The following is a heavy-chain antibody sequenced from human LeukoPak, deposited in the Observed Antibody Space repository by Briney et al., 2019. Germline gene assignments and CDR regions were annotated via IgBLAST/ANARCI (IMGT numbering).Heavy chain of an antibody. CDR2: TSTYHGNT. CDR1: GYTFTTAG. J-gene: IGHJ4*02. V-gene: IGHV1-18*01. CDR3: ARRPNHYDTSGYDY. Sequence: ASVKVSCKASGYTFTTAGIGWVRQAPGQVLEWMGWTSTYHGNTNYAQIFQDRVTLTTDTSTSTAYMELRRLRSDDTAVYYCARRPNHYDTSGYDYWGQGTLVTVSS. D-gene: IGHD3-22*01.